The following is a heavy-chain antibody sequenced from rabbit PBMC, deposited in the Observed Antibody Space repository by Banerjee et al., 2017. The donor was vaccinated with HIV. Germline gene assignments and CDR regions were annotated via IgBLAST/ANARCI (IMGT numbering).Heavy chain of an antibody. Sequence: QSLEESGGDLVKPGASLTLTCTASGFSFSSNYHMCWVRQAPGKGLEWIACIGASGGSTYYATWAKGRFTISKTSSTTVTLQMTSLTAADTATYFCARDNTGYAGYGDFNLWGQGTLVTVS. D-gene: IGHD7-1*01. CDR3: ARDNTGYAGYGDFNL. CDR1: GFSFSSNYH. CDR2: IGASGGST. J-gene: IGHJ4*01. V-gene: IGHV1S40*01.